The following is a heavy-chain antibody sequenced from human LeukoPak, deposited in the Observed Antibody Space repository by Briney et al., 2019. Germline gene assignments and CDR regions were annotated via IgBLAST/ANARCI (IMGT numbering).Heavy chain of an antibody. D-gene: IGHD1-1*01. CDR2: IYYSGST. J-gene: IGHJ2*01. V-gene: IGHV4-59*01. Sequence: KPSETLSLTCTVSGGSISSYYWSWIRQPPGKGQEWIGYIYYSGSTNYNPSLKSRVTISVDTSKNQFSLKLTSVTAADTAVYYCARENEPARDFDLWGRGTLVTVSS. CDR1: GGSISSYY. CDR3: ARENEPARDFDL.